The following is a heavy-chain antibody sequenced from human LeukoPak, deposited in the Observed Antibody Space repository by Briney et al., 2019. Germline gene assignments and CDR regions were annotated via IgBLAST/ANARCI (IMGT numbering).Heavy chain of an antibody. Sequence: SETLSLTCTVSGGSINSHSWGWIRQAPGKGLEWIAHIYYTGRANYNSSLRTRVTISLDTAKNQFSLKLSSVTAADTAVYYCARSGIVVPATAWFDPWGQGTLVTVSS. J-gene: IGHJ5*02. D-gene: IGHD2-2*01. CDR3: ARSGIVVPATAWFDP. V-gene: IGHV4-59*11. CDR1: GGSINSHS. CDR2: IYYTGRA.